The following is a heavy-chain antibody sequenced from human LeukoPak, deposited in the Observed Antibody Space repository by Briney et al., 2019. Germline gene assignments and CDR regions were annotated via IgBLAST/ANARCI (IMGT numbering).Heavy chain of an antibody. CDR1: GFTFSNYW. V-gene: IGHV3-23*01. D-gene: IGHD2-21*02. CDR3: AKDRSGSVVVTGLDY. CDR2: ISGSGGST. Sequence: GGSLRLSCAASGFTFSNYWMHWVRQAPGKGLEWVSAISGSGGSTYYADSVKGRFTISRDNSKNTLYLQMNSLRAEDTAVYYCAKDRSGSVVVTGLDYWGQGSLVTVSS. J-gene: IGHJ4*02.